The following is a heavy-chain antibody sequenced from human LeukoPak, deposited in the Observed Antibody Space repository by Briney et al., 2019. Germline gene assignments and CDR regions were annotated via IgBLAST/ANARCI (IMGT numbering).Heavy chain of an antibody. CDR3: ARGRDKWLLRSGNLNWFDP. J-gene: IGHJ5*02. D-gene: IGHD3-22*01. CDR1: GFTFSSDW. CDR2: IKEDGSEQ. V-gene: IGHV3-7*02. Sequence: GGSLRLSCAASGFTFSSDWMSWGPQAPGKGREGGADIKEDGSEQYYVDAVKGRCTISREKARTSLCLQMKRERAETAAGYNVARGRDKWLLRSGNLNWFDPWGQGTLVTVSS.